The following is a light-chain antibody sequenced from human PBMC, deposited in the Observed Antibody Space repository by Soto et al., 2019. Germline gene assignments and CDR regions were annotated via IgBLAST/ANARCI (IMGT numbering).Light chain of an antibody. CDR1: SNDVGVYNF. CDR2: EVS. CDR3: SSFTSSSTYV. V-gene: IGLV2-14*01. J-gene: IGLJ1*01. Sequence: QSALAQPASVSRSPGQAITISCTGTSNDVGVYNFVSWFQQHPGTAPKLIIFEVSNRPSGVSNRFSGSKSGNTASLTISGLQADDEGDYYCSSFTSSSTYVFGTGTKVTVL.